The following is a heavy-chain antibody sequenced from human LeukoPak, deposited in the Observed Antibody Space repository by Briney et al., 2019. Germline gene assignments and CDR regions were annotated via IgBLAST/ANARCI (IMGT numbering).Heavy chain of an antibody. CDR2: ISISGGTT. CDR3: ARDSSVVY. J-gene: IGHJ4*02. CDR1: GFTFRSYS. D-gene: IGHD6-19*01. V-gene: IGHV3-48*01. Sequence: AGGSLRLSCAASGFTFRSYSMNWVRQAPGKGLEWVSSISISGGTTYYADSVKGRFTISRDNAKNSLYLQMNSLRAEDTAVYYCARDSSVVYWGQGTLVTVSS.